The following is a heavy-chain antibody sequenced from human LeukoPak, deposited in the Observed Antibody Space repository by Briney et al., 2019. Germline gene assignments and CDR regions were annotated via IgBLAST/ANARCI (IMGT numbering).Heavy chain of an antibody. CDR1: GYTFTNYG. Sequence: ASVKVSCKASGYTFTNYGITWVRQAPGQGLEWMGGISAKNGNTNYAQIFEDRITLTTDTATTTAYMEMRSLRSDDTAVYYCARVWQLVDDYWGQGTLVTVSS. CDR3: ARVWQLVDDY. D-gene: IGHD2-2*01. V-gene: IGHV1-18*01. J-gene: IGHJ4*02. CDR2: ISAKNGNT.